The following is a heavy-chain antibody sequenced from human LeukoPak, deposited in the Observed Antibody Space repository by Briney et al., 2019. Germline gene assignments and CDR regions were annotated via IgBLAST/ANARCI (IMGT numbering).Heavy chain of an antibody. CDR2: IYYSGST. V-gene: IGHV4-31*03. CDR1: GGSVRSGSYY. J-gene: IGHJ3*02. CDR3: ARVGISSTDDAFDI. D-gene: IGHD1-1*01. Sequence: SETLSLTCTVSGGSVRSGSYYWSWIRQPPGKGLEWIGYIYYSGSTYYNPSLKSRVTISVDTSKDQFSLKLSSVTAADTAVYYCARVGISSTDDAFDIWGQGTMVTVSS.